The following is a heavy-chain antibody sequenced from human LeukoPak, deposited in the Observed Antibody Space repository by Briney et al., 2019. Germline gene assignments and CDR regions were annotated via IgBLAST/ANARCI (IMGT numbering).Heavy chain of an antibody. Sequence: SETLSLTCTVSGGSITSYYWSWIRQPPGKGLEWIGFIYYSGSTDYNPSLKSRVTISVDTSKNQFSLKLSSVTAADTAVYYCARRRANWGPWGQGTLVTVSS. CDR2: IYYSGST. J-gene: IGHJ5*02. CDR3: ARRRANWGP. CDR1: GGSITSYY. V-gene: IGHV4-59*01. D-gene: IGHD7-27*01.